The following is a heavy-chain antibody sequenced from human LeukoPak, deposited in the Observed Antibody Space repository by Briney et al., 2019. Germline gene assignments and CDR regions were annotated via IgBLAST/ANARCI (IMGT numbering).Heavy chain of an antibody. CDR2: ISYDGSNK. CDR3: AKVDYYDSKTPYD. V-gene: IGHV3-30*18. D-gene: IGHD3-22*01. Sequence: PGGSLRLSCAASGFTFSSYGMHWVRQAPGKGLEWVAVISYDGSNKYYADSVKGRFTISRDNSKNTLYLQMNSLRAEDTAVYYCAKVDYYDSKTPYDWGQGTLVTVSS. J-gene: IGHJ4*02. CDR1: GFTFSSYG.